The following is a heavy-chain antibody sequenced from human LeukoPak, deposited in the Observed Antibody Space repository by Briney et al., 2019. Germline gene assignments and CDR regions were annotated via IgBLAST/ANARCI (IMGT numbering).Heavy chain of an antibody. V-gene: IGHV3-30*03. CDR2: ISYDGSNK. CDR3: ASYCSSTSCYTPSFDY. J-gene: IGHJ4*02. CDR1: GFTFSSYG. D-gene: IGHD2-2*02. Sequence: GGSLRLSCAASGFTFSSYGMHWVRQAPGKGLEWVAVISYDGSNKYYADSVKGRFTISRDNSKNTLYLQMNSLRAEDTAVYYCASYCSSTSCYTPSFDYWGQGTLVTVSS.